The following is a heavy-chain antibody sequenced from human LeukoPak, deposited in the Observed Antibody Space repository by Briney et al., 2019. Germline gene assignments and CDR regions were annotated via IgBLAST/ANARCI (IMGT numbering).Heavy chain of an antibody. CDR1: GYTFTSYY. Sequence: ASVKVSCKASGYTFTSYYMHWMRQAPGQGLEWMGWINPNSGGTNYAQKFQGRVTMTRDTSISTAYMELSRLRSDDTAVYYCARELGGGIVVVVAANFDYWGQGTLVTVSS. CDR2: INPNSGGT. J-gene: IGHJ4*02. D-gene: IGHD2-15*01. V-gene: IGHV1-2*02. CDR3: ARELGGGIVVVVAANFDY.